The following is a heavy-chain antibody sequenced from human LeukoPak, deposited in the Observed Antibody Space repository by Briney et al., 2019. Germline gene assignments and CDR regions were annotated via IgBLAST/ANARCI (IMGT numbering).Heavy chain of an antibody. D-gene: IGHD6-13*01. CDR2: INPNSGGT. J-gene: IGHJ3*02. V-gene: IGHV1-2*02. CDR1: GYTFTGDY. CDR3: ARDQPRIAAAADAFDI. Sequence: ASVKVSCKASGYTFTGDYMHWVRQAPGQGLEWMGWINPNSGGTNYAQKFQGRVTMTRDTSISTAYMELSRLRSDDTAVYYCARDQPRIAAAADAFDIWGQGTMVTVSS.